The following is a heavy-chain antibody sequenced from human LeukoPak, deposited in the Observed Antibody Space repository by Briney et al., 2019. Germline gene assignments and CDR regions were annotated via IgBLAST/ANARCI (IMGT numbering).Heavy chain of an antibody. CDR2: ISSSSSYI. CDR1: AFSLSRNF. J-gene: IGHJ4*02. V-gene: IGHV3-21*01. D-gene: IGHD2-2*01. CDR3: ARDCSSTSCYLITPYDY. Sequence: GGSLRLFCAASAFSLSRNFMGWVRQAPGKGLEWVSSISSSSSYIYYADSVKGRFTISRDNAKNSLYLQMNSLRAEDTAVYYCARDCSSTSCYLITPYDYWGQGTLVTVSS.